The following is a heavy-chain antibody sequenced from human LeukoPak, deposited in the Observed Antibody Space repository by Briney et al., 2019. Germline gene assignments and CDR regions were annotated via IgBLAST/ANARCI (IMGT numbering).Heavy chain of an antibody. V-gene: IGHV3-64D*09. CDR3: VKITSVTGGDC. CDR2: ISSNGGSP. Sequence: PGGSLRLSCSASGFTFSAYAMYWARQAPGKGLEYVSGISSNGGSPFYADSVKGRFTISRDNSKNTLYLQMSSLRAEDTAVYYCVKITSVTGGDCWGQGTRLTVSS. D-gene: IGHD1-1*01. CDR1: GFTFSAYA. J-gene: IGHJ4*02.